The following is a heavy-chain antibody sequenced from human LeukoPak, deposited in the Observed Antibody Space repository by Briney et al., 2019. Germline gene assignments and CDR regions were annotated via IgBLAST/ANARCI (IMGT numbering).Heavy chain of an antibody. Sequence: GSLRLSCAASGFTFSNAWMSWIRQPAGKGLEWIGRIYTSGSTNYNPSLKSRVTISVDTSKNQFSLKLSSVTAADTAVYYCARDGGYWGQGTLVTVSS. J-gene: IGHJ4*02. CDR1: GFTFSNAW. CDR2: IYTSGST. V-gene: IGHV4-4*07. CDR3: ARDGGY. D-gene: IGHD3-16*01.